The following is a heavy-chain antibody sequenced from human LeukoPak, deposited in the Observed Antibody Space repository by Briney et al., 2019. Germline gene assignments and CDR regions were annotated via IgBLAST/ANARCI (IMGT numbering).Heavy chain of an antibody. CDR1: RGSINSRRYL. V-gene: IGHV4-39*01. CDR2: IYYTGST. J-gene: IGHJ4*02. Sequence: SETLSLTCPVSRGSINSRRYLWGWIRQPPGKGLEWIGTIYYTGSTYYNPSLKSRITISLDTSKNQFSLKLSSVTAAETAVYYCARQQGGGIAVAALHFWGQGALVTVSS. D-gene: IGHD6-19*01. CDR3: ARQQGGGIAVAALHF.